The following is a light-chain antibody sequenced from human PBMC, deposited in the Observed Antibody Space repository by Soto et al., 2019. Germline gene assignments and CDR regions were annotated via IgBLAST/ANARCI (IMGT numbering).Light chain of an antibody. CDR1: SGHSSYA. Sequence: QPVLTQSPSASASLGASVKLTCTLSSGHSSYAIAWHQQQPEKGPRYLMKLNSDGSHSKGDGIPDRFSGSSSGAERYLTISSLQSEDEADYYCQTWGTGILPLVVFGGGTKLTVL. J-gene: IGLJ2*01. V-gene: IGLV4-69*01. CDR2: LNSDGSH. CDR3: QTWGTGILPLVV.